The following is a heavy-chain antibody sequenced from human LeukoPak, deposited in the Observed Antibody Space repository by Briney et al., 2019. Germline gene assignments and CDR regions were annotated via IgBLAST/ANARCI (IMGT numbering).Heavy chain of an antibody. CDR3: ARDPTYYDILTGYGGYYYYYMDV. CDR2: IYSGGST. Sequence: PGGSLRLSCAASGFTVSSNYMSWVRQGPGKGLEWGSVIYSGGSTYYADSVKGRFTISRDNSKNTLYLQMNSLRAEDTALYYCARDPTYYDILTGYGGYYYYYMDVWGKGTTVTVSS. CDR1: GFTVSSNY. J-gene: IGHJ6*03. D-gene: IGHD3-9*01. V-gene: IGHV3-53*01.